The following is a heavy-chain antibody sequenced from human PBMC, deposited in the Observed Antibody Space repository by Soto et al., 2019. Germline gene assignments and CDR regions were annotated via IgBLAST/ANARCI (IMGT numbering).Heavy chain of an antibody. D-gene: IGHD3-9*01. CDR1: GGSFSGYY. J-gene: IGHJ6*02. V-gene: IGHV4-34*01. Sequence: SETLSLTCAVYGGSFSGYYWSWIRQPPGKGLEWIGEINHSGSTNYNPSLKSRVTISVDTSKTQFSLKLSSVTAADTAVYYCARGRPPDGRYFDWLLSGFYYGMDVWGQGTTVTVSS. CDR2: INHSGST. CDR3: ARGRPPDGRYFDWLLSGFYYGMDV.